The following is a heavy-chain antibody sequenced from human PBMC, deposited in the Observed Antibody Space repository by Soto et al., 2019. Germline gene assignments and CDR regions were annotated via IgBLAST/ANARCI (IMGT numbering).Heavy chain of an antibody. V-gene: IGHV3-30*18. CDR2: ISYDGSNK. J-gene: IGHJ4*02. CDR3: AKEAGNYDFWSGNFDY. D-gene: IGHD3-3*01. Sequence: GGSRRLSCAASGVTFSSYGMHWVRQAPGKGLEWMAVISYDGSNKYYADSVKGRFTISRDNSKNTLYLQMNSLRAEDTAVYYCAKEAGNYDFWSGNFDYWGQGTLVTVS. CDR1: GVTFSSYG.